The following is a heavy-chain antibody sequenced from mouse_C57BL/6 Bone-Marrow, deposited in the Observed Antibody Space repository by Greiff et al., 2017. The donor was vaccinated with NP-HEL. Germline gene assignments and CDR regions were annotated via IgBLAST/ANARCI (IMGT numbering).Heavy chain of an antibody. CDR1: GYSITSDY. V-gene: IGHV3-8*01. CDR3: ARYGYDAMDY. CDR2: ISYSGST. Sequence: EVQLQQSGPGLAKPSQTLSLTCSVTGYSITSDYWNWIRQFPGNKLEYIGYISYSGSTYYNPSPKSRISITRDTSKNQYYLQLKSVTTEDTATYYCARYGYDAMDYWGQGTSVTVSS. J-gene: IGHJ4*01.